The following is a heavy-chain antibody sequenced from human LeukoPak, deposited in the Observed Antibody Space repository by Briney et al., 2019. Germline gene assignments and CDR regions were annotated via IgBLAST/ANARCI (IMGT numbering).Heavy chain of an antibody. CDR2: IYYSGST. V-gene: IGHV4-30-4*01. D-gene: IGHD4-23*01. J-gene: IGHJ4*02. Sequence: PSETLSLTCIVSGGSISSGDYYWSWIRQPPGKGLEWIGYIYYSGSTYYNPSLKSRVTISVDTSKKQFSLKLSSVTAADTAVYYCARGIYGGNSGYYFDYWGQGTLVTASS. CDR3: ARGIYGGNSGYYFDY. CDR1: GGSISSGDYY.